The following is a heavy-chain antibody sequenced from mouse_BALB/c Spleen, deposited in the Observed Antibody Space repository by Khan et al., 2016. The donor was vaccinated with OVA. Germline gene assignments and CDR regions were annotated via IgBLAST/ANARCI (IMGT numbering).Heavy chain of an antibody. J-gene: IGHJ2*01. V-gene: IGHV5-9-4*01. Sequence: EVELVESGGGLVKPGGSLKLSCAASGFTFSSYAMSWVRQSPEKRLEWVAEISSGGSYTYYPDTVTGRFTISRDNAKNTLYLEMRSLRSEDTAMYYCARSSYDSGSSPWFFDYWGQGTTLTVSS. D-gene: IGHD1-1*01. CDR2: ISSGGSYT. CDR3: ARSSYDSGSSPWFFDY. CDR1: GFTFSSYA.